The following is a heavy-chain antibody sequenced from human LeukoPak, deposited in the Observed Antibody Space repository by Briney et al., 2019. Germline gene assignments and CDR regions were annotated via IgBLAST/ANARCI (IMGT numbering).Heavy chain of an antibody. V-gene: IGHV1-18*01. CDR1: VHAVPKND. CDR3: VTVGRLHYVLED. CDR2: VVGHTGHT. J-gene: IGHJ4*02. Sequence: ASVKVSCKTSVHAVPKNDISWVRQAPGQGLEWMGWVVGHTGHTKYTQKFQGRVIVTTDTSTATSYMELRSLKYDDTAIYYCVTVGRLHYVLEDWGQGTLVTVSS. D-gene: IGHD1-20*01.